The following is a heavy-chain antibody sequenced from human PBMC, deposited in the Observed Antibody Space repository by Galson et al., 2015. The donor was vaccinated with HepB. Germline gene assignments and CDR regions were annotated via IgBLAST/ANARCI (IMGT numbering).Heavy chain of an antibody. CDR1: GFTFSSYV. CDR2: IWYDGSNK. Sequence: SLRLSCAASGFTFSSYVMHWVRQAPGKGLEWVAVIWYDGSNKYYADSVKGRFTISRDNSKNTLCLQMNSLRAEDTAVYYCARDAPNHMVRGVMNYWGQGTLVTVSS. J-gene: IGHJ4*02. CDR3: ARDAPNHMVRGVMNY. V-gene: IGHV3-33*08. D-gene: IGHD3-10*01.